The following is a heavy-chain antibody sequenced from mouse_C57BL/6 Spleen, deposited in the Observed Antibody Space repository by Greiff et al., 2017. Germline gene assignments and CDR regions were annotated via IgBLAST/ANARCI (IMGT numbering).Heavy chain of an antibody. CDR3: ARSDYDSAWFAY. D-gene: IGHD2-4*01. CDR2: IYPGAGDT. V-gene: IGHV1-80*01. J-gene: IGHJ3*01. CDR1: GYAFSSYW. Sequence: VQLVESGAELVKPGASVKISCKASGYAFSSYWMNWVKQRPGKGLEWIGQIYPGAGDTNYNGKFKGKATLTADKSSSTAYMQLSSLTSEDSAVYFCARSDYDSAWFAYWGQGTLVTVSA.